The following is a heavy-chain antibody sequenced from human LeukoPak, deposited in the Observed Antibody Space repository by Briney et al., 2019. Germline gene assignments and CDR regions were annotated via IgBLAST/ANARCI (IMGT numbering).Heavy chain of an antibody. J-gene: IGHJ4*02. Sequence: SETLSLTCTVSGGSISSYYWSWIRQPPGKGLEWIGYIYYSGSTNYNPSLKSRVTISVDTSKNQFSLKLSSVTAADTAVYYCARGGAGYYGGYFDCWGQGTLVTVSS. CDR1: GGSISSYY. CDR2: IYYSGST. V-gene: IGHV4-59*01. D-gene: IGHD3-9*01. CDR3: ARGGAGYYGGYFDC.